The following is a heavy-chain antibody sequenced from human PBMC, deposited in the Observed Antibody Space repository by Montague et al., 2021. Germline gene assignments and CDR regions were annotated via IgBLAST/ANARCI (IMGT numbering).Heavy chain of an antibody. J-gene: IGHJ4*02. CDR1: GFTFSSYW. CDR2: ISTDGSST. D-gene: IGHD3-16*01. V-gene: IGHV3-74*01. Sequence: SLRLSCAASGFTFSSYWMYWVRQAPGKGLVWVSRISTDGSSTTYADSVKGRFTTSRDNAKNMLYLQMNSLRAEDTAVYYCTLDKLRGTARGFDYWGQGTLVTVSA. CDR3: TLDKLRGTARGFDY.